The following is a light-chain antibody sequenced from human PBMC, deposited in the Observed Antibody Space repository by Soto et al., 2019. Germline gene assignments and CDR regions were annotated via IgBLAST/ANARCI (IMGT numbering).Light chain of an antibody. CDR1: ESFARTY. CDR3: QQYGASPLT. CDR2: GAS. Sequence: EIVLTRSPGTLSLSPGERATLSCRASESFARTYLAWYQQKPGQAPRLLIHGASSRATGIPDRFSGSNSGTDFTLTISRLEPEDSAVYYCQQYGASPLTFGGGTKVEIK. J-gene: IGKJ4*01. V-gene: IGKV3-20*01.